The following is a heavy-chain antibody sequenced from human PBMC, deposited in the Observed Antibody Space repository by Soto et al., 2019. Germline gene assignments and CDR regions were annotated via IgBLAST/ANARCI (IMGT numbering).Heavy chain of an antibody. J-gene: IGHJ6*02. CDR2: ISGSGDST. CDR3: AKNQAASNSYQYNHCGLDD. CDR1: GFTFSNYA. Sequence: EVQLLESGGGLVQPGGSLRLSCAASGFTFSNYAMTWVRQAPGKGLEWVSAISGSGDSTYYADSVKGRFTISRDNSMKKLTLQINSLRDEDTAVYYCAKNQAASNSYQYNHCGLDDWGQGTTVTVSS. V-gene: IGHV3-23*01. D-gene: IGHD4-4*01.